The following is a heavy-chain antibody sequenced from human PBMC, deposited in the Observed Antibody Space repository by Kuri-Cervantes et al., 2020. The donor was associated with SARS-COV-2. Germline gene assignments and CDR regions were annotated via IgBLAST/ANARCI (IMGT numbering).Heavy chain of an antibody. D-gene: IGHD1-26*01. J-gene: IGHJ5*01. V-gene: IGHV1-3*01. Sequence: ASVKVSCKASGYTFTSYAMHWVRQAPGQRLEWMGWINAGNGNTKYSQKFQGRVTMTTDTSTSTAHMELRSLRSDDTAVYYCTRDGGGSYFWFDPWGQGNLVNVSS. CDR3: TRDGGGSYFWFDP. CDR2: INAGNGNT. CDR1: GYTFTSYA.